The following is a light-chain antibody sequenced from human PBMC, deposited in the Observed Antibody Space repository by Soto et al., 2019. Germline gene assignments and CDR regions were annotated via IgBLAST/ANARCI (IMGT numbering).Light chain of an antibody. J-gene: IGLJ2*01. V-gene: IGLV1-47*01. CDR1: SSNIGSNY. CDR3: AAWDDSLSGPV. CDR2: RNN. Sequence: QSVLTQPPSASGTPGQRVTIYCSGSSSNIGSNYVYWYQQLPGTAPKLLIYRNNQRPSGVPDRFSGSKSGTSASLAISGLRSEEEADYYCAAWDDSLSGPVFGGGTKLTVL.